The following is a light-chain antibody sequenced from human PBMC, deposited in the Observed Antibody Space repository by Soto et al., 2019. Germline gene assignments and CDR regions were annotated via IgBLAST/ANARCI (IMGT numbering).Light chain of an antibody. J-gene: IGLJ1*01. Sequence: QSVLTQPASVSGSPGQSITISCTGTSSDVGGYNFVSWYQHHPGKAPKLIIYDVSNRPSGVSNRFSGSKSGNTASLTISGLQAEDEADYYCTSYTSSITNVFGTGTEVTVL. CDR2: DVS. CDR1: SSDVGGYNF. V-gene: IGLV2-14*03. CDR3: TSYTSSITNV.